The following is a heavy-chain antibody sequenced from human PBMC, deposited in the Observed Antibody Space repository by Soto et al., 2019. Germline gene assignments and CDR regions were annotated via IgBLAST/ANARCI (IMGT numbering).Heavy chain of an antibody. CDR2: IYYSGST. CDR3: ARGYYYYDSSGYYDY. V-gene: IGHV4-59*01. CDR1: GGSISSYY. J-gene: IGHJ4*02. D-gene: IGHD3-22*01. Sequence: SETLSLTCTVSGGSISSYYWSWIRQPPGKGLEWIGYIYYSGSTNYNPSLKSRVTVSVDTSKNQFSLKLSSVTAADTAVYYCARGYYYYDSSGYYDYWGQGTLVTVSS.